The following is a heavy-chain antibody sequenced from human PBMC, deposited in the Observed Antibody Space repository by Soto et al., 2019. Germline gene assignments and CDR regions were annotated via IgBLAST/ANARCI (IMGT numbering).Heavy chain of an antibody. CDR1: SGSVSSVGYY. D-gene: IGHD2-8*01. Sequence: SESLSLACTVCSGSVSSVGYYWSWIRQHPGKGLEWIGYITYSGNTYYNPSLESRVTMSADTSKNQFSLKLSSVTAADTAVYFCVRGGSCTNGVCSVIDYWGQGTLVTV. CDR3: VRGGSCTNGVCSVIDY. J-gene: IGHJ4*02. V-gene: IGHV4-31*02. CDR2: ITYSGNT.